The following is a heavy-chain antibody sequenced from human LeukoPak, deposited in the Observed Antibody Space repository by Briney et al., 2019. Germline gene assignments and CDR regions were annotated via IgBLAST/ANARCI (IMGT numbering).Heavy chain of an antibody. CDR3: ARVVYSYGKFDY. Sequence: PSETLSLTCAVYGGSFSGYYWSWIRQPPGKGLEWIGYIYYSGSTNYNPSLKSRVTISVDTSKNQFSLKLSSVTAADTAVYYCARVVYSYGKFDYWGQGTLVTVSS. J-gene: IGHJ4*02. CDR2: IYYSGST. CDR1: GGSFSGYY. V-gene: IGHV4-59*01. D-gene: IGHD5-18*01.